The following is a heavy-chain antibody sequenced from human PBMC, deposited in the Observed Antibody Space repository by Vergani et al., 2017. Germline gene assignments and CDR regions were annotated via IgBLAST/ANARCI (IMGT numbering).Heavy chain of an antibody. CDR3: ARTYYDSSGYYPY. J-gene: IGHJ4*02. Sequence: QLQLQESGPGLVKPSETLSLTCTVSGGSISSSSSYWGWIRQPPGKGLEWIGSIYYSGSTYYNPSLKSRVTISVDTSKNQFSLKLSSVTAADTAVYYCARTYYDSSGYYPYWGQGTLVTVSS. CDR2: IYYSGST. CDR1: GGSISSSSSY. V-gene: IGHV4-39*07. D-gene: IGHD3-22*01.